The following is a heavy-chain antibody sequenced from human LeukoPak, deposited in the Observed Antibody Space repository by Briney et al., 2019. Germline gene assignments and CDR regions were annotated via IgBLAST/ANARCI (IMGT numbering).Heavy chain of an antibody. Sequence: PSETLSLTCTVSGDSISSYYWTWIRQPPGKGLEWIGNIYYTGTTNYNPSLKSRVTISVDTSKNQFSLKLTSVTAADTAVYYCARDRTGWYYWGQGTLVTVSS. CDR3: ARDRTGWYY. CDR1: GDSISSYY. J-gene: IGHJ4*02. D-gene: IGHD6-19*01. V-gene: IGHV4-59*01. CDR2: IYYTGTT.